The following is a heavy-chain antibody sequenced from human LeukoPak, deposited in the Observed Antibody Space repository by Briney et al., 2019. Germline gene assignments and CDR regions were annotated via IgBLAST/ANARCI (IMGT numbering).Heavy chain of an antibody. Sequence: SETLSLTCTVSGGSISSGSYYWSWIRQPAGKVLEWIGRIYTSGRTNYNPSLKSRVTISVDTSKNQFYLKLSSVTAADTAVYYCARVFCSGGSCYDAFDIWGQGTMVTVSS. CDR2: IYTSGRT. J-gene: IGHJ3*02. CDR1: GGSISSGSYY. V-gene: IGHV4-61*02. CDR3: ARVFCSGGSCYDAFDI. D-gene: IGHD2-15*01.